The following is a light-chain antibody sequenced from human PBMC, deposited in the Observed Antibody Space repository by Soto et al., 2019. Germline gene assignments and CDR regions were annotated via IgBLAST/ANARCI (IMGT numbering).Light chain of an antibody. Sequence: QSVLTQPPSASGTPGQRVTISCSGSRSNIGSDTVNWYQQLPGTAPKLLIYSNDQRPSGVPDRFSGSKSGTSASQAISGLQSEDEADYYCAAWDDSLNGYVFGTGTKVTVL. CDR2: SND. V-gene: IGLV1-44*01. CDR1: RSNIGSDT. CDR3: AAWDDSLNGYV. J-gene: IGLJ1*01.